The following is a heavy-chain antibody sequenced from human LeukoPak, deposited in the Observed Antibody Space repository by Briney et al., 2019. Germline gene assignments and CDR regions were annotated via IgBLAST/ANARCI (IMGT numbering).Heavy chain of an antibody. Sequence: GRSLRLSCAASGFIFSNYAMHWVRQAPGKGLEYVSAISSNGANTYYADSVKGRVTISRDNSKNTLFLQLSSLRVEDTAVYYCVKRYCSGGSCYQFDYWGQGTLVIVSS. CDR3: VKRYCSGGSCYQFDY. J-gene: IGHJ4*02. V-gene: IGHV3-64D*09. CDR2: ISSNGANT. D-gene: IGHD2-15*01. CDR1: GFIFSNYA.